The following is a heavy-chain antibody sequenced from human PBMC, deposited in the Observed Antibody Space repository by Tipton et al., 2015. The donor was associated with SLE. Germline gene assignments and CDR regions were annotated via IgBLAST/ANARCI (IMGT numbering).Heavy chain of an antibody. V-gene: IGHV3-7*01. Sequence: SLRLSCAASGFTFSSSWMSWVRQAPGKGLEWVANMRQDGSEKYYVDSVKGRFTISRDNAKNSLYLQMNSLRVEATAVYYCARDGKSIAARHYFDSWGQGTLVTVSS. CDR2: MRQDGSEK. J-gene: IGHJ4*02. CDR1: GFTFSSSW. D-gene: IGHD6-6*01. CDR3: ARDGKSIAARHYFDS.